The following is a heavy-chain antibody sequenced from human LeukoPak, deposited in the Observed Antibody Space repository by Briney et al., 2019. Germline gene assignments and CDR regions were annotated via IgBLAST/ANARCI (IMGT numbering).Heavy chain of an antibody. CDR2: ISSSGSTI. CDR3: ARERQGRDILTGYDAFDI. Sequence: GGSLRLSCAASEFTFSSYEMNWVRQAPGKGLEWVSYISSSGSTIYYADSVKGRFTISRDNAKNSLYLQMNSLRAEDTAVYYCARERQGRDILTGYDAFDIWGQGTMVTVSS. D-gene: IGHD3-9*01. J-gene: IGHJ3*02. V-gene: IGHV3-48*03. CDR1: EFTFSSYE.